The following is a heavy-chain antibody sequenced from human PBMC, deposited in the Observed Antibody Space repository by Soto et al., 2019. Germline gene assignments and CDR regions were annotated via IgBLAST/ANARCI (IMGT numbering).Heavy chain of an antibody. J-gene: IGHJ4*02. Sequence: PGGSLRLSCAASGFSVTSNYMTWVRQAPGKGLECVSVIYAGGNTYYPDSVKGRFTISSDNSKNTLFLQMNNLRAEDTAVYYCARVTTFYDILTSSYALNYFDYWGQGTRVTVPS. V-gene: IGHV3-53*01. D-gene: IGHD3-9*01. CDR1: GFSVTSNY. CDR2: IYAGGNT. CDR3: ARVTTFYDILTSSYALNYFDY.